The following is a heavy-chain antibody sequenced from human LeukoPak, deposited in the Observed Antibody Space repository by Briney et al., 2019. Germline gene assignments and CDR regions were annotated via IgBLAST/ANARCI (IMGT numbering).Heavy chain of an antibody. V-gene: IGHV4-61*03. CDR2: VYYSGST. D-gene: IGHD3-16*01. CDR3: ARRSVGGGERFDY. CDR1: GASVSSGTSY. J-gene: IGHJ4*02. Sequence: KSSETLSLTCTVSGASVSSGTSYWTWIRQPPGKGLDWIGYVYYSGSTTYNPSPKSRVTISLYTSKNDFSLKLTSVTAADTAVYYCARRSVGGGERFDYWGQGILVTVSS.